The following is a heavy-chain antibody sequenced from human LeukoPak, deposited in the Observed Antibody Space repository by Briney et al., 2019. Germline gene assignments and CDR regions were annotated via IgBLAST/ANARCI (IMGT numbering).Heavy chain of an antibody. J-gene: IGHJ4*02. D-gene: IGHD6-6*01. CDR1: GGSISSYY. Sequence: ETLSLTCTVSGGSISSYYWSWVRQAPGKGLEWVSVISESGDVTHYADSMKGRFTISRDNTKNTLSLQMNSLRVEDTAIYYCARDSSHYRGSSDYWGQGTLVTVSS. V-gene: IGHV3-23*01. CDR3: ARDSSHYRGSSDY. CDR2: ISESGDVT.